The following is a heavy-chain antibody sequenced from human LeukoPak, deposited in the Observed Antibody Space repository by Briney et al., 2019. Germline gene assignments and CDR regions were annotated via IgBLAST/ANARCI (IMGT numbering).Heavy chain of an antibody. D-gene: IGHD3-22*01. CDR3: ARVLHKRNYDSSTYYGY. V-gene: IGHV3-48*01. J-gene: IGHJ4*02. Sequence: GGSLRLSCATSGFTFSHYGMHWVRQAPGKGLEWVSYISSSGSTIYYADSVKGRFTISRDNAKNSLYLQMNSLRAEDTAVYYCARVLHKRNYDSSTYYGYWGQGTLVTVSS. CDR1: GFTFSHYG. CDR2: ISSSGSTI.